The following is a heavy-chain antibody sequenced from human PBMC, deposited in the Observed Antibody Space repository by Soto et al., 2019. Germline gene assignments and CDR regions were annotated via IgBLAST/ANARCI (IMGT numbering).Heavy chain of an antibody. V-gene: IGHV3-9*01. Sequence: DVQLVESGGGLVQPGRSLRLSCIASGFNFNDHGMHWVRQAPGKGLEWVSGLTWHSDGTGYADSVKGRFTISRDNVKNALYLQMNSLRAEDTALYYCAKEDSGFSGYMDVWGKGTTVTVSS. CDR1: GFNFNDHG. CDR2: LTWHSDGT. J-gene: IGHJ6*03. CDR3: AKEDSGFSGYMDV. D-gene: IGHD3-10*01.